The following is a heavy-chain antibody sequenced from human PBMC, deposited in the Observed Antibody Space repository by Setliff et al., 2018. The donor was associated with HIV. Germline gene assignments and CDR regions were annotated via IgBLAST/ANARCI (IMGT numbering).Heavy chain of an antibody. CDR1: GRSFSGYY. CDR3: ARRSPGGGYYMDV. J-gene: IGHJ6*03. Sequence: PSETLSLTCAVYGRSFSGYYWNWIRQSPGKGLEWIGEINHSGGTNYNPSLKSRVTMSIDTSKNQFSLKLSSVTAADTAVYYCARRSPGGGYYMDVWGKGTTVTVSS. CDR2: INHSGGT. V-gene: IGHV4-34*01. D-gene: IGHD3-16*01.